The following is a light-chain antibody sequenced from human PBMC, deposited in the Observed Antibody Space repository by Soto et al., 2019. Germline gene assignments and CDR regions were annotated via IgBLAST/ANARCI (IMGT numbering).Light chain of an antibody. V-gene: IGKV4-1*01. J-gene: IGKJ4*01. Sequence: IVMTQSPDSLAVSLGERSTINCKSRQSVLYSTNNKNYLAWYQQKRGQPPKLLIYWAATRESGVPDRFSGRGSGTDFTLTISSLQAEDVAVYYCQQYHITHLTFGGGTQVEI. CDR3: QQYHITHLT. CDR1: QSVLYSTNNKNY. CDR2: WAA.